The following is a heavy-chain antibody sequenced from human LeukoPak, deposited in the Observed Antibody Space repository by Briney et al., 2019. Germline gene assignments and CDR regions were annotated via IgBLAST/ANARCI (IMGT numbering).Heavy chain of an antibody. D-gene: IGHD3-22*01. J-gene: IGHJ4*02. CDR1: GYTFTGYY. Sequence: ASVKVSCKASGYTFTGYYMHWVRQAPGQGLEWMGWIYPNSGGTNYAQKFQGRVTMTRDTSISTAYMELSRLRSDDTAVYYCAPNLYYDSSDYYQPGDWGQGTLVTVSS. V-gene: IGHV1-2*02. CDR2: IYPNSGGT. CDR3: APNLYYDSSDYYQPGD.